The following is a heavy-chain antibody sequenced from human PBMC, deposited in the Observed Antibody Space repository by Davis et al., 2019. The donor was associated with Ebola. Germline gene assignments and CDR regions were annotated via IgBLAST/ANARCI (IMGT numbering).Heavy chain of an antibody. J-gene: IGHJ6*02. CDR3: ARVRGSGRYWSLGYYYNGMDV. D-gene: IGHD1-26*01. CDR1: GFTFSSYG. CDR2: INPDGSTT. V-gene: IGHV3-74*01. Sequence: GESLKISCAASGFTFSSYGMHWVRQTPGKGLVWVSHINPDGSTTAYADSVKGRFTISRDNAKNSLFVQMNSLRDEDTAVYYCARVRGSGRYWSLGYYYNGMDVWGQGTTVTVSS.